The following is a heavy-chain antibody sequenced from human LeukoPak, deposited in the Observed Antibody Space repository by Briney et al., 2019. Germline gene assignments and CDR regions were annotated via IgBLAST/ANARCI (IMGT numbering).Heavy chain of an antibody. V-gene: IGHV4-39*01. Sequence: GSLRLSCAASGFXFSNYGMNWVRQAPGKGLEWIGTIYYSGSTYYNPSLKSRVTISVDTSKNQFSLKLSSVTAADTAVYYCARQGSGNYLSPVNYWGQGTLVTVSS. J-gene: IGHJ4*02. CDR3: ARQGSGNYLSPVNY. D-gene: IGHD1-26*01. CDR1: GFXFSNYG. CDR2: IYYSGST.